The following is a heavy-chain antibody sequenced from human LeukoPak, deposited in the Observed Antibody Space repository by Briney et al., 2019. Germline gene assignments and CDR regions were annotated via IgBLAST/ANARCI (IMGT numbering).Heavy chain of an antibody. CDR2: INPNSGGT. CDR1: GYTFTAYY. Sequence: ASVKVSCKASGYTFTAYYIHWVRQAPGQGLEWMGWINPNSGGTGYAQKFQGRVTLTRDTSISTAYMELSRLRSDDTAVYYCAKARGLYCSSTSCYDCDVWGKGTTVTVSS. V-gene: IGHV1-2*02. D-gene: IGHD2-2*01. CDR3: AKARGLYCSSTSCYDCDV. J-gene: IGHJ6*04.